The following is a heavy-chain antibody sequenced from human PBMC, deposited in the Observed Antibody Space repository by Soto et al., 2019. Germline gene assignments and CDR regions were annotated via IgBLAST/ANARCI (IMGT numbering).Heavy chain of an antibody. CDR1: GFTFSSYA. J-gene: IGHJ4*02. CDR2: ISGSGGVT. V-gene: IGHV3-23*01. Sequence: EVQLLESGGGLVQPGGSLRLSCAASGFTFSSYAMSWVRQAPGKGLEWVSAISGSGGVTYYADSVKGRFTVSRDNSKNTLYLQMNSLRAEDTAVYYCAKDGGIAAAATGGYFDYWGQGTLVTVSS. CDR3: AKDGGIAAAATGGYFDY. D-gene: IGHD6-13*01.